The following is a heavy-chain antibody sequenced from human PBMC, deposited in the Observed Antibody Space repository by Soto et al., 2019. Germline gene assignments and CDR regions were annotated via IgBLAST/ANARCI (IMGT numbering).Heavy chain of an antibody. J-gene: IGHJ4*02. CDR3: ARDQLRPGILYSLGVLLPEYGL. CDR2: ISVSGNNA. Sequence: LRLSCAASGFTFSTFAMTWVRQAPGKGLEWVAAISVSGNNAYYADSVKGRFTISRDNSQNSVFLQMSSLRADDTAVYYCARDQLRPGILYSLGVLLPEYGLWGQGTLVTVSS. V-gene: IGHV3-23*01. CDR1: GFTFSTFA. D-gene: IGHD3-22*01.